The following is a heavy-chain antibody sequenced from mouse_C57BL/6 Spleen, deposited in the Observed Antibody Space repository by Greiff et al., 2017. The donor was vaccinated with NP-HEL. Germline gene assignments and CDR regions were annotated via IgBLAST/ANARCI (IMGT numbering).Heavy chain of an antibody. CDR3: VITTVVAEWYFDV. Sequence: VQLQQSGTELVKPGASVKLSCKASGYTFTSYWMHWVKQRPGQGLEWIGNINPSNGGTNYNEKFKSKATLTVDKSSSTAYMQLSSLTSEDSAVYYCVITTVVAEWYFDVWGTGTTVTVSS. V-gene: IGHV1-53*01. J-gene: IGHJ1*03. D-gene: IGHD1-1*01. CDR1: GYTFTSYW. CDR2: INPSNGGT.